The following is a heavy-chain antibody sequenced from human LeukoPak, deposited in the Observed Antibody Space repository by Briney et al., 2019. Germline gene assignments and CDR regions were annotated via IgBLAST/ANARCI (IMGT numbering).Heavy chain of an antibody. CDR2: IFYSGST. Sequence: ASETLSLTCSASGGSITSSHWSWVRQPPGKGLEWMGYIFYSGSTNYNPSLKSRVSISVDTSKNQFSLKLNSVTAADTAVYYCVRNADGFDIWGQGTMVTVSS. CDR1: GGSITSSH. J-gene: IGHJ3*02. V-gene: IGHV4-59*08. CDR3: VRNADGFDI.